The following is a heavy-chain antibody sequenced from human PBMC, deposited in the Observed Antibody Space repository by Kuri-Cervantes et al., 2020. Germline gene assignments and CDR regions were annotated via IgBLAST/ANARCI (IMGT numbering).Heavy chain of an antibody. D-gene: IGHD6-19*01. CDR2: ISYGGSNK. Sequence: GESLKISCAASGFTFSSYAMHWVRQAPGKGLEWVAVISYGGSNKYYADSVKGRFTISRDNSKNTLYLQMNSLRPDDTAVYYCARSPGSGWSNWGQGTLVTVSS. CDR1: GFTFSSYA. J-gene: IGHJ4*02. CDR3: ARSPGSGWSN. V-gene: IGHV3-30*01.